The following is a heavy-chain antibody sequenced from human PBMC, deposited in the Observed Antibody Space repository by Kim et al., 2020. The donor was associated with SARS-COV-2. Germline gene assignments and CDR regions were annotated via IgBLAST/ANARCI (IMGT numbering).Heavy chain of an antibody. CDR3: ARGDYVWGSYRN. CDR1: GFTFSSYE. CDR2: ISSSGSTI. D-gene: IGHD3-16*02. V-gene: IGHV3-48*03. Sequence: GGSLRLSCADSGFTFSSYEMNWVRQAPGKGLEWVSYISSSGSTIYYADSVKGRFTISRDNAKNSLYLQMNSLRAEDTAVYYCARGDYVWGSYRNWGQGTLVTVSS. J-gene: IGHJ4*02.